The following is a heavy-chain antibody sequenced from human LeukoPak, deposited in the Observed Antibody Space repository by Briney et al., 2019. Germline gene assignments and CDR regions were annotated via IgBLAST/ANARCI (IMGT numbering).Heavy chain of an antibody. D-gene: IGHD3-16*01. J-gene: IGHJ4*02. CDR3: ARDGPRGESDY. V-gene: IGHV3-7*01. CDR1: GFTFGSYW. Sequence: GGSLRLSCAASGFTFGSYWMSWVRQAPGKGLEWVANIKEDGGERYYVDSVKGRLTISRDNAKNVLYLHMNSLRAEDTAVYYCARDGPRGESDYWGQGTLVTVPS. CDR2: IKEDGGER.